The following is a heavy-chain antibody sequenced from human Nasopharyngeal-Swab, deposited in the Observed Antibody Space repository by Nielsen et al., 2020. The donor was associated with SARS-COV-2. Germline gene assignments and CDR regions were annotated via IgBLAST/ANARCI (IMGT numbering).Heavy chain of an antibody. CDR1: GGSISSSNW. J-gene: IGHJ4*02. CDR3: ARVRWQWLVKDMKRNYFDY. V-gene: IGHV4-4*02. CDR2: IYHSGST. D-gene: IGHD6-19*01. Sequence: SETLSLTCAVSGGSISSSNWWSWVRQSPGKGLEWIGEIYHSGSTNYNPSLKSRVTISVDKSKNQFSLKLSSVTAADTAVYYCARVRWQWLVKDMKRNYFDYWGQGTLVTVPS.